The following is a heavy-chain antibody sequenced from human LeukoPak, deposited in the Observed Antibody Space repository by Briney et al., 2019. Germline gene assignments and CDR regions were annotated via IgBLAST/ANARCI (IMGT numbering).Heavy chain of an antibody. Sequence: PSETLSLTCSVSGGSISSYHWSWIRQPAGKGLEWIGRIYSSGSTNYNPSLKSRVTISGDKSKNQLSLKLSSVTAADTAVYYCARDGVGAMDFDYWGQGTLVTVSS. J-gene: IGHJ4*02. CDR3: ARDGVGAMDFDY. CDR1: GGSISSYH. V-gene: IGHV4-4*07. D-gene: IGHD1-26*01. CDR2: IYSSGST.